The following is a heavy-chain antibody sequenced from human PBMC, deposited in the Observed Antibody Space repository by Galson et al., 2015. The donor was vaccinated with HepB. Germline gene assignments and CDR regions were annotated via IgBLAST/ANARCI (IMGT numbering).Heavy chain of an antibody. D-gene: IGHD6-13*01. CDR1: GFTFSDYY. CDR3: ARGSAIAAAARGWFDP. J-gene: IGHJ5*02. Sequence: SLRLSCAASGFTFSDYYMSWIRQAPGKGLEWVSYISSSSSYTNYADSVKGRFTISRDNAKNSLYLQMNSLRAEDTAVYYCARGSAIAAAARGWFDPWGQGTLVTVSS. V-gene: IGHV3-11*06. CDR2: ISSSSSYT.